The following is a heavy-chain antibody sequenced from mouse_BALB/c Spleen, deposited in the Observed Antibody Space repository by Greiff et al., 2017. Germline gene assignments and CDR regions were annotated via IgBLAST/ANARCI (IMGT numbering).Heavy chain of an antibody. V-gene: IGHV14-3*02. CDR3: AREGYDYDPEYYFDY. J-gene: IGHJ2*01. Sequence: VQLQQSGAELVKPGASVKLSCTASGFNIKDTYMHWVKQRPEQGLEWIGRIDPANGNTKYDPKFQGKATITADTSSNTAYLQLSSLTSEDTAVYYCAREGYDYDPEYYFDYWGQGTTLTVSS. CDR1: GFNIKDTY. D-gene: IGHD2-4*01. CDR2: IDPANGNT.